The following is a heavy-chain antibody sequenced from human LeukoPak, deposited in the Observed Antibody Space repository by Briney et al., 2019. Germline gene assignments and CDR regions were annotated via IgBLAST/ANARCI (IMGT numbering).Heavy chain of an antibody. Sequence: GGSLRLSCAASGFTFSSYEMNWVRQAPGQGLEWVSYISSSGSTIYYADSVKGRFTISRDNAKNSLYLQLNSLRAEDTAVYYCAELGIAMIGGVWGKGTTVTISS. J-gene: IGHJ6*04. CDR2: ISSSGSTI. D-gene: IGHD3-10*02. V-gene: IGHV3-48*03. CDR1: GFTFSSYE. CDR3: AELGIAMIGGV.